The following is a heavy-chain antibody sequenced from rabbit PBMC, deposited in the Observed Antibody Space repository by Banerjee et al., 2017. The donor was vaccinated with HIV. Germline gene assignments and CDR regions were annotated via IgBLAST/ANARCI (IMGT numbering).Heavy chain of an antibody. J-gene: IGHJ4*01. CDR2: IHTGSSGAT. D-gene: IGHD1-1*01. CDR3: ARGDDVRYYGLNL. V-gene: IGHV1S45*01. Sequence: QEQLVESGGGLVQPEGSLTLTCTASGFSFNNNYYMCWVRQAPGKGLERIACIHTGSSGATYHASWAKGRFTISKTSSTTVTLQMTSLTAADTATYFCARGDDVRYYGLNLWGPGTLVTVS. CDR1: GFSFNNNYY.